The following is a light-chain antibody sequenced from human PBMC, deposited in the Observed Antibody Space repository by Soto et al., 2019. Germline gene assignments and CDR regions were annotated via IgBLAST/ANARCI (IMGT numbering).Light chain of an antibody. CDR3: MQAQQTPLT. J-gene: IGKJ5*01. V-gene: IGKV2-28*01. CDR1: QIFLHRNEYNY. Sequence: TLLTKSPLSLPPPPCHAPAISRTPPQIFLHRNEYNYLDWYLQKPGQSPQLLIYLGSNRASGVPDRFSGSGSGTDFTLTISRVEAEDVGVYYCMQAQQTPLTFGQARVLEV. CDR2: LGS.